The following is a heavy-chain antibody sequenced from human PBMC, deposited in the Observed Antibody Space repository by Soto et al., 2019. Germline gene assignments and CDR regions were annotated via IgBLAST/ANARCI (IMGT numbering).Heavy chain of an antibody. CDR1: GVTFSRPD. J-gene: IGHJ4*02. V-gene: IGHV1-69*13. CDR2: IIPIFGTP. Sequence: ASVKVSCKASGVTFSRPDMWWVRQAPGQGLQCIGVIIPIFGTPQYAEKCQDRVTITADESTSTAYMELSSLTSEDTAVYYWATNEGRDDYSFGYWGQGTRGTVPQ. CDR3: ATNEGRDDYSFGY. D-gene: IGHD4-4*01.